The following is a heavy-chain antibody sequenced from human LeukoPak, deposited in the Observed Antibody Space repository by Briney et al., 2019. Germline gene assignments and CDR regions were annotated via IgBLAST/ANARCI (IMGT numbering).Heavy chain of an antibody. CDR2: INSDGSST. D-gene: IGHD3-22*01. CDR3: ARGIIYYYDSSFDY. V-gene: IGHV3-74*01. J-gene: IGHJ4*02. Sequence: GGSLRLSCAASGFTFSSYWMSWVRQAPGKGLVWVSRINSDGSSTSYADSVKGRFTISRDNAKNTLYLQMNSLRAEDTAVYYCARGIIYYYDSSFDYWGQGTLVTVSS. CDR1: GFTFSSYW.